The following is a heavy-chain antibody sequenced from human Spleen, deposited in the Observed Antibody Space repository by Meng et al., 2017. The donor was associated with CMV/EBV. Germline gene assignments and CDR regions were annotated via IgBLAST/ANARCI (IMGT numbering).Heavy chain of an antibody. Sequence: ASVKVSCKASGYTFTNNDMHWVRQAPGQGLEWMGIINPTSGDTTYAQRFQGRVTMTRDTSTSTVYMELSSLRSEDTAVYYCARNFNSGGLHFEDYWGQGTLVTVSS. CDR1: GYTFTNND. CDR3: ARNFNSGGLHFEDY. CDR2: INPTSGDT. J-gene: IGHJ4*02. V-gene: IGHV1-46*01. D-gene: IGHD2-15*01.